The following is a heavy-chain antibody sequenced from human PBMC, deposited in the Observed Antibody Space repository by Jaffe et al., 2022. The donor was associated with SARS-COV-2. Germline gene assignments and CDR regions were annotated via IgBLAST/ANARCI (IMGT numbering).Heavy chain of an antibody. D-gene: IGHD6-19*01. CDR3: AREGAEALSSSGWSDAFDI. V-gene: IGHV3-30-3*01. J-gene: IGHJ3*02. CDR1: GFTFSSYA. Sequence: QVQLVESGGGVVQPGRSLRLSCAASGFTFSSYAMHWVRQAPGKGLEWVAVISYDGSNKYYADSVKGRFTISRDNSKNTLYLQMNSLRAEDTAVYYCAREGAEALSSSGWSDAFDIWGQGTMVTVSS. CDR2: ISYDGSNK.